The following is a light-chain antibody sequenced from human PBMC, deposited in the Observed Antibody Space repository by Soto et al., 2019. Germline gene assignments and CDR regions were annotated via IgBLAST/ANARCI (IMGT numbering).Light chain of an antibody. J-gene: IGKJ5*01. Sequence: EIVMTQSPATMSVSPGERATLSCRASQSVRSNLAWYQQKPGQAPRLLILGASTRATGVPARFSGSGSGTEFTLSISSLQSEDFAVYYCKQYKEWPPFTFGQGTRLEIK. CDR2: GAS. CDR3: KQYKEWPPFT. V-gene: IGKV3-15*01. CDR1: QSVRSN.